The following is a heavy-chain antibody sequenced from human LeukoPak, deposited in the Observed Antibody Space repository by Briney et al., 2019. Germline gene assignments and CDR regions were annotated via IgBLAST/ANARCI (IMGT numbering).Heavy chain of an antibody. V-gene: IGHV4-59*01. CDR3: ARDKPGYSYGSYAFDI. J-gene: IGHJ3*02. CDR2: IYYSGST. Sequence: PSETLSLTCTVSGGSISSYYWSWIRQPPGKGLEWIGYIYYSGSTNYNPSLKSRVTTSVDTSKNQFSLKLSSVTAADTAVYYCARDKPGYSYGSYAFDIWGQGTMVTVSS. D-gene: IGHD5-18*01. CDR1: GGSISSYY.